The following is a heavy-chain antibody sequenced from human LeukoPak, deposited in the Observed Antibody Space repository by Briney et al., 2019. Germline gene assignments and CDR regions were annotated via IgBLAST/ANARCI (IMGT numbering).Heavy chain of an antibody. CDR2: IIPIFGTA. CDR1: GGTFSSYA. J-gene: IGHJ3*02. Sequence: SVKVSCKASGGTFSSYAISWVRQAPGQGLEWMGGIIPIFGTANYAQKFQGRVTITTDESTSTAYMELNSLRAEDTAVYYCARGGLLFVVVPAAIPTGLHDAFDIWGQGTMVTVSS. V-gene: IGHV1-69*05. CDR3: ARGGLLFVVVPAAIPTGLHDAFDI. D-gene: IGHD2-2*02.